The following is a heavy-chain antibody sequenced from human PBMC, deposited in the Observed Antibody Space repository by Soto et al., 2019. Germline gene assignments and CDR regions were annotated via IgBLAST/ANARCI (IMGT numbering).Heavy chain of an antibody. Sequence: GSLRLSCAGSGFTFNSYALTWVRQAPGKGLEWVSGIGESDIYRYYSASVRGRFTISRDNSKSTLYLQMNSLRSDDTAVYYCATGGAYSSPYYYYGMDVWGQGTTVTVSS. V-gene: IGHV3-23*01. CDR1: GFTFNSYA. CDR2: IGESDIYR. D-gene: IGHD6-13*01. J-gene: IGHJ6*02. CDR3: ATGGAYSSPYYYYGMDV.